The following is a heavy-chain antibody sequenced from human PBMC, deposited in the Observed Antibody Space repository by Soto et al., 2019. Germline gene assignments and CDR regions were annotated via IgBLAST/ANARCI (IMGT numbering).Heavy chain of an antibody. CDR3: AREIVTAGGNNYFDP. Sequence: PETLSLTCGVPGGTFASSHWWSCVRQSPGRGLEWIGNVYHTGDTNFNPSLQSRVTFSVDKSNNQFSLRLTSVTAADTAVYFCAREIVTAGGNNYFDPWGPGTLVTVSS. J-gene: IGHJ5*02. V-gene: IGHV4-4*01. D-gene: IGHD2-21*02. CDR2: VYHTGDT. CDR1: GGTFASSHW.